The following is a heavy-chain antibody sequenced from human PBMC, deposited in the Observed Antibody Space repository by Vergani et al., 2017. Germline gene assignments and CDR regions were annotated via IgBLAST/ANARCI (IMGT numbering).Heavy chain of an antibody. CDR2: IRSKANSYAT. D-gene: IGHD3-22*01. CDR1: GFTFSGSA. J-gene: IGHJ4*02. V-gene: IGHV3-73*02. Sequence: EVQLVESGGGLVQPGGSLKLSCAASGFTFSGSAMHWVRQASGKGLEWVGRIRSKANSYATAYAASVKGRFTISRDDSKNTAYLQMNSLKTEDTAVYYCTRHGYYDSSGYYSVDYWGQGTLVTVSS. CDR3: TRHGYYDSSGYYSVDY.